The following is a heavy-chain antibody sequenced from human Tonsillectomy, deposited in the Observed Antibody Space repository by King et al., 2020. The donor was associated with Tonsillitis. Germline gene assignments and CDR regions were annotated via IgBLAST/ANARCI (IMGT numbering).Heavy chain of an antibody. CDR1: GGSISSSNW. D-gene: IGHD3-9*01. J-gene: IGHJ4*02. V-gene: IGHV4-4*02. CDR2: IYHSGST. Sequence: LQLQESGPGLVKPSGTLSLTCAVSGGSISSSNWWSWVRQPPGKGLEWIGEIYHSGSTNYNPSLKSRVTISVDKSMNQFSLKLSSVTAADTAVYYRARELTGLDYFDYWGQGTLVTVSS. CDR3: ARELTGLDYFDY.